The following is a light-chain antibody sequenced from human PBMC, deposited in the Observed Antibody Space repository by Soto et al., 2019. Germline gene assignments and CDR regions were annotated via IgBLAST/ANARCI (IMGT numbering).Light chain of an antibody. CDR3: CSYAGSSTFGV. CDR1: SSDVGSYNL. V-gene: IGLV2-23*02. CDR2: EVS. Sequence: QFVLTQPASVSGSPGQSITISCTGTSSDVGSYNLVSWYQQHPGKAPKLMIYEVSKRPSGVSNRFSGSKSGNTASLTISGLQAEDEADYYCCSYAGSSTFGVFGGGTKLTVL. J-gene: IGLJ2*01.